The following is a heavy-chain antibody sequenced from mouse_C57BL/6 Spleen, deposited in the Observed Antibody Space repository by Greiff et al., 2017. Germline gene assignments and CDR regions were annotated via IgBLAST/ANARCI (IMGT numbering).Heavy chain of an antibody. J-gene: IGHJ4*01. D-gene: IGHD1-1*01. CDR2: IDPSDSYT. CDR3: ARYYYGSSYYAMDY. V-gene: IGHV1-69*01. CDR1: GYTFTSYW. Sequence: VQLQQPGAELVMPGASVKLSCKASGYTFTSYWMHWVKQRPGQGLEWIGEIDPSDSYTNYNQKFKGKSTLTVDKSSSTAYMLLSSLTSEDSAVYYCARYYYGSSYYAMDYWGQGTSVTVSS.